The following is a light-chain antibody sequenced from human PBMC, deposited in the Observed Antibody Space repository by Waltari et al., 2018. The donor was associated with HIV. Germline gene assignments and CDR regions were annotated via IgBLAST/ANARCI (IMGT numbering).Light chain of an antibody. J-gene: IGLJ3*02. V-gene: IGLV3-27*01. CDR3: YSAADNNWV. Sequence: SYELTQPSSVSVSPGQTARITCSGAVLAKKYARWFQQKPGQAPVLVIYKDSERPSGIPERFSGSSSGTTVTLTISGAQVEDEADYHCYSAADNNWVFGGGTKLTVL. CDR1: VLAKKY. CDR2: KDS.